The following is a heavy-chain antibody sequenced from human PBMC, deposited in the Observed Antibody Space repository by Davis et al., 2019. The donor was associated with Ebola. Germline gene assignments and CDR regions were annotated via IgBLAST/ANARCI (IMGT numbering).Heavy chain of an antibody. J-gene: IGHJ5*02. Sequence: AASVKVSCKASGYTFTNYGITWVRQAPGQGLEWMGWINPHNGNTNYAQKLQGRVTMTTDTSTSTAYMELRSLRSDDTAVYYCARGITMIVVANWFDPWGQGTLVTVSP. CDR1: GYTFTNYG. D-gene: IGHD3-22*01. CDR2: INPHNGNT. CDR3: ARGITMIVVANWFDP. V-gene: IGHV1-18*04.